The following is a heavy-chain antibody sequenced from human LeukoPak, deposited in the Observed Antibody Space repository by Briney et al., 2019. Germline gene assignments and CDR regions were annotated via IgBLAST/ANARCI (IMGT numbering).Heavy chain of an antibody. CDR2: IYTSGST. CDR3: ARDQGSFDP. J-gene: IGHJ5*02. Sequence: SETLSLTCTVSGGSISSGSYYWSWIRQPAGKGLEWIGRIYTSGSTNYNPSLKSRVTISVDTSKNQFSLKLSSVTAADTAVYHCARDQGSFDPWGQGTLVTVSS. CDR1: GGSISSGSYY. V-gene: IGHV4-61*02.